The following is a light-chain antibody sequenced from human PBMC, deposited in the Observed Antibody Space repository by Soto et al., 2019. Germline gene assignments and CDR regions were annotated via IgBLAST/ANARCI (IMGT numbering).Light chain of an antibody. CDR1: QGLTGD. CDR3: QQYKNWPLT. Sequence: EIVMTQSPASLSVSPGERATLSCRAGQGLTGDLAWYQQKPGQAPRLLIYGTSTRATGVPARFSGSGSGTEFTLTISSLQSEDFAVYYCQQYKNWPLTFGPGTTVDI. J-gene: IGKJ3*01. CDR2: GTS. V-gene: IGKV3-15*01.